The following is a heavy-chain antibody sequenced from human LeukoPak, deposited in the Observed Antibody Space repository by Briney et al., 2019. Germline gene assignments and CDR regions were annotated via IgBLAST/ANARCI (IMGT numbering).Heavy chain of an antibody. CDR1: GGSISTSNYY. CDR3: ARVSGQFYFYYYMDV. Sequence: PSETLSLTCTVSGGSISTSNYYWGWIRQPPGNGLEWIGNIFYSGSTYYSPSLKSRVTISLDTSRNQFSLRLSSVTAADTAVYYCARVSGQFYFYYYMDVWGKGTTVTISS. CDR2: IFYSGST. V-gene: IGHV4-39*01. J-gene: IGHJ6*03. D-gene: IGHD6-19*01.